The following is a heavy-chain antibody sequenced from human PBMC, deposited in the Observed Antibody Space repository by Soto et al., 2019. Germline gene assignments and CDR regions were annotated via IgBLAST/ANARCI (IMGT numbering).Heavy chain of an antibody. Sequence: ASVKVSCKASGYTFTGYYMHWVRQAPGQGLEWMGWINPNSGGTNYAQKFQGRVTMTRDTSISTAYMELSRLRSDDTAVYYCARDRGIFGVVIASYGMDVWGQGTTVTVSS. J-gene: IGHJ6*02. CDR3: ARDRGIFGVVIASYGMDV. CDR1: GYTFTGYY. CDR2: INPNSGGT. V-gene: IGHV1-2*02. D-gene: IGHD3-3*01.